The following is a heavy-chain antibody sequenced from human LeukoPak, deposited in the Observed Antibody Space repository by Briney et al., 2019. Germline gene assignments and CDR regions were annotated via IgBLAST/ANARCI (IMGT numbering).Heavy chain of an antibody. CDR2: ISSSGSTI. J-gene: IGHJ6*04. V-gene: IGHV3-48*03. Sequence: GGSLRLSCAASGFTFSSYEMNWVRQAPGKGLEWVSYISSSGSTIYYADSVKGRFTISRDNAKNSLYLQMSSLRADDTAVYYCAEPGITMIGGVWGKGTTVTVSS. D-gene: IGHD3-10*02. CDR3: AEPGITMIGGV. CDR1: GFTFSSYE.